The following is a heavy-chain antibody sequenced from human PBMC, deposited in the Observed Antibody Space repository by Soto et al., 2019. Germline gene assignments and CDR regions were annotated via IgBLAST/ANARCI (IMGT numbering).Heavy chain of an antibody. CDR3: ARAPFGGPDAFDI. CDR1: GYTFTGYY. V-gene: IGHV1-2*04. J-gene: IGHJ3*02. D-gene: IGHD3-10*01. Sequence: ASVKVSCKASGYTFTGYYMHWVRQAPGQGLKWMGWINPNSGGTNYAQKFQGWVTMTRDTSISTAYMELSRLRSDDTAVYYCARAPFGGPDAFDIWGKGTMVTVSS. CDR2: INPNSGGT.